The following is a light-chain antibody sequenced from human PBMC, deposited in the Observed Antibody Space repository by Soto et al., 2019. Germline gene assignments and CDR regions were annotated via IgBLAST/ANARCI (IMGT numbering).Light chain of an antibody. CDR3: QQYSDFLIS. CDR1: QIISRS. CDR2: DAS. J-gene: IGKJ3*01. Sequence: DIQMTQSPSTLSALVGTEAPLLSRPSQIISRSLAWYQQNPGKAPNLLIYDASSLEGGVPSRFSGSGFGTEFTLTITNLQPADFATYYCQQYSDFLISFGPGTTVDFK. V-gene: IGKV1-5*01.